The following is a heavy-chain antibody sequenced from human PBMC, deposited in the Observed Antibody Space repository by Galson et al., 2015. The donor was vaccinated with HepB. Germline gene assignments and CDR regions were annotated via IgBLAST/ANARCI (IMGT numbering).Heavy chain of an antibody. CDR1: EYTFTGYY. V-gene: IGHV1-2*02. D-gene: IGHD4-23*01. J-gene: IGHJ4*02. CDR3: AREGVDGGSSGGGGHYFDF. CDR2: INPNSGAT. Sequence: SVKVSCKASEYTFTGYYMHWVRQAPGQGLEWVGWINPNSGATNYAQKFQGRVTMTRDTSISTAYMELSRLRSDDTAVYYCAREGVDGGSSGGGGHYFDFWGQGIVVTVSS.